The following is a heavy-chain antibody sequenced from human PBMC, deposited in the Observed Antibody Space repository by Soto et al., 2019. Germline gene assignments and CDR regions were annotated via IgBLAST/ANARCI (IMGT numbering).Heavy chain of an antibody. Sequence: GGSLRLSCAASGFTFSSYDMHWVRHATGKGLEWVSAIGTAGDTYYPGSVKGRFTISRENAKNSLYLQMNSLRAGDTAVYYCARGHNYYDSSGYYYYYFDYWGQGTLVTSPQ. D-gene: IGHD3-22*01. CDR1: GFTFSSYD. CDR3: ARGHNYYDSSGYYYYYFDY. J-gene: IGHJ4*02. V-gene: IGHV3-13*04. CDR2: IGTAGDT.